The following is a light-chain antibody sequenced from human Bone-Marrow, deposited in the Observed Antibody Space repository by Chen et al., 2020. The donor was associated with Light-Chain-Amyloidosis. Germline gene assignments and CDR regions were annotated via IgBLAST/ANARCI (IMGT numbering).Light chain of an antibody. CDR3: QSADSSGTYEVI. J-gene: IGLJ2*01. V-gene: IGLV3-25*03. CDR1: DLPTKY. CDR2: RDT. Sequence: SYELTQPPSVSVSPGQTARITCSGDDLPTKYAYWYHQKPGQAPVLVIHRDTERPSGISERFSGSISWTTATLTISGVQAEDEADYHCQSADSSGTYEVIFGGGTTLSV.